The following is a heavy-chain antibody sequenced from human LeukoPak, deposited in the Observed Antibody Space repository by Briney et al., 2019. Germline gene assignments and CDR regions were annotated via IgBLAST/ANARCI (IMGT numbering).Heavy chain of an antibody. Sequence: ASVNVACKASGGTFSSYEISWVRQAPGQGLEWMVGIIPMFDTANYAQKFQDRVTITADESTSTAYLELSSLRSEDTAVYYCAKERGKTGTQHADALDIWGQGTMVTVSS. J-gene: IGHJ3*02. CDR2: IIPMFDTA. D-gene: IGHD1-1*01. CDR3: AKERGKTGTQHADALDI. CDR1: GGTFSSYE. V-gene: IGHV1-69*13.